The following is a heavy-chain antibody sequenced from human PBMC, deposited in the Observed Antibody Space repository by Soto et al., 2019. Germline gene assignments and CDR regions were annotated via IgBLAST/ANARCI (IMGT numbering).Heavy chain of an antibody. CDR2: IDWDDDK. CDR1: GFSLSTNEMC. V-gene: IGHV2-70*11. J-gene: IGHJ4*02. CDR3: ARIRGRGWYLFDY. Sequence: APKPVNPTQTLTLTCTFSGFSLSTNEMCVSWIRQPPGKALEWLARIDWDDDKYYSPSLKTRLTISKDTSKNQVVLTMTNMDPVDTATYYCARIRGRGWYLFDYWGQGTLVTVSS. D-gene: IGHD6-19*01.